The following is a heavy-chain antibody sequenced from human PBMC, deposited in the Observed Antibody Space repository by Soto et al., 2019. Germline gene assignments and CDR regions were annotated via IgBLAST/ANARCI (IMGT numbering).Heavy chain of an antibody. Sequence: QVQLQESGPGLVKPSQTLSLTCTVSGGSISSGGYYWSWIRQHPGKGLGWIGYTSYSGTTYYNPSLKSRVSISVELSKNQFSLKLSSVTAADTAVYYCARTSSISISAVVKYYYYYYDMDVWGQGTTVTVSS. D-gene: IGHD3-3*01. CDR1: GGSISSGGYY. CDR2: TSYSGTT. J-gene: IGHJ6*02. V-gene: IGHV4-31*03. CDR3: ARTSSISISAVVKYYYYYYDMDV.